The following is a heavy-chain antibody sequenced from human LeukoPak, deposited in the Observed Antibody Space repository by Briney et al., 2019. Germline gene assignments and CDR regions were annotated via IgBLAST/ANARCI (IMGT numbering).Heavy chain of an antibody. Sequence: GGSLRLSCAASGFTFDDYGMSWVRQAPGKGLEWVSGINWNGGSTGYADSVKGRFTISRDNAKNSLYLQMNSLRAEDTALYYCARDTPPGEQWLAPYFDYWGQGTLVTVSS. D-gene: IGHD6-19*01. V-gene: IGHV3-20*04. CDR2: INWNGGST. CDR3: ARDTPPGEQWLAPYFDY. CDR1: GFTFDDYG. J-gene: IGHJ4*02.